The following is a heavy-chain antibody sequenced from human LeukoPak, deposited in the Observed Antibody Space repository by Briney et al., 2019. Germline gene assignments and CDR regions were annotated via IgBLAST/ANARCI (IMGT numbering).Heavy chain of an antibody. Sequence: GGSLRLSCAASGFTVSTNCMNWVRQAPGKGLEWVSVIYSGGSTYYTDSVKGRFTISRDNSKNTLYLQMNSLRVEDTAVYYCVRTSSSVTYFQHWGQGTLVTVSS. CDR1: GFTVSTNC. V-gene: IGHV3-66*01. D-gene: IGHD6-6*01. CDR2: IYSGGST. CDR3: VRTSSSVTYFQH. J-gene: IGHJ1*01.